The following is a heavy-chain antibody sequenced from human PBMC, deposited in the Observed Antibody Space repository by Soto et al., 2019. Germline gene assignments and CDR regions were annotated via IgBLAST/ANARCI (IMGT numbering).Heavy chain of an antibody. V-gene: IGHV3-74*01. D-gene: IGHD4-4*01. CDR3: ARGLMTPVTTGDRLDT. J-gene: IGHJ5*02. CDR1: GFTFSNYW. Sequence: EVQLVESGGGLVQPGGSLRLSCVASGFTFSNYWLYWVRQAPGKGLVWVSRISSDGSTASYADSVKGRFTISRGNAQNTLYLQMNSLRAGDTAVYYCARGLMTPVTTGDRLDTWGQGTRVTVSS. CDR2: ISSDGSTA.